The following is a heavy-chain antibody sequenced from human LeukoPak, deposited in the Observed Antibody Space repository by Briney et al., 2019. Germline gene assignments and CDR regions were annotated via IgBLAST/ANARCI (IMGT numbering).Heavy chain of an antibody. CDR3: AKVAVEYYYGSGSFDY. Sequence: GGSLRLSCVASGFTFSSYGMYWVRQAPGKGLEWVTIIRYDGGNENYADSVKGRFTISRDNSKNTLYLQMNSLRTEDTAVYYCAKVAVEYYYGSGSFDYWGQGTLVTVSS. D-gene: IGHD3-10*01. CDR2: IRYDGGNE. CDR1: GFTFSSYG. J-gene: IGHJ4*02. V-gene: IGHV3-30*02.